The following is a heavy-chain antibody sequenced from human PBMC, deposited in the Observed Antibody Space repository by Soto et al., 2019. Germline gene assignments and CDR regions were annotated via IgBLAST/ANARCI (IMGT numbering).Heavy chain of an antibody. CDR1: VDSITTSY. CDR2: IDASGNT. D-gene: IGHD6-13*01. J-gene: IGHJ6*02. V-gene: IGHV4-4*07. CDR3: ARYSNNWFQTEGMDV. Sequence: SETLSLTCPVSVDSITTSYRSWIRRPAGKGLEWIGRIDASGNTSYNPSLNGRVTRSIDTCKKQFSLKLTSVTAADTAIYYCARYSNNWFQTEGMDVWGQGTTVTVSS.